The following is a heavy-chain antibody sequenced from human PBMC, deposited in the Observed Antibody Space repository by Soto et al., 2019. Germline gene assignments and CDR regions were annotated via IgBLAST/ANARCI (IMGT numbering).Heavy chain of an antibody. J-gene: IGHJ6*02. Sequence: PGGSLRLSCAASGFTFSSYGMHWVRQAPGKGLEWVAVISYDGSNKYYADSVKGRFTISRDNSKNTLYLQMNSLRAEDTAVYYCAKDQYRVTMIVVVTYYYYGMDVWGQGTTVTVSS. CDR3: AKDQYRVTMIVVVTYYYYGMDV. V-gene: IGHV3-30*18. CDR2: ISYDGSNK. CDR1: GFTFSSYG. D-gene: IGHD3-22*01.